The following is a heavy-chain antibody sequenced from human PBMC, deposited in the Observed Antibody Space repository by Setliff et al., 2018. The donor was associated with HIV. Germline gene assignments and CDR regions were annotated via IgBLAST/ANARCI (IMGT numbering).Heavy chain of an antibody. CDR2: LNTNTGDP. D-gene: IGHD2-2*01. CDR3: AGESLGVLVPATMYWFDP. J-gene: IGHJ5*02. Sequence: ASVKVSCKTSGYTFTNYAMNWVRQAPGQGLEWMGWLNTNTGDPTYARGFTGRFVFYLDPSDNTAYLQITNLKVEDTAVYFCAGESLGVLVPATMYWFDPWGQGTLVTVSS. V-gene: IGHV7-4-1*02. CDR1: GYTFTNYA.